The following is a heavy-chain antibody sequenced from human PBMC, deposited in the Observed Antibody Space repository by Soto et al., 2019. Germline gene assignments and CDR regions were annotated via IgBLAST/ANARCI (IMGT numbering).Heavy chain of an antibody. Sequence: GGSLRLSCAASGFTFSSYAMHWVRQAPGKGLEWVAVISYDGSNKYYADSVKGRFTISRDNSKNTLYLQMNSLRAEDTAVYYCARYYYDSSGYYIDYWGQGT. D-gene: IGHD3-22*01. CDR1: GFTFSSYA. CDR3: ARYYYDSSGYYIDY. J-gene: IGHJ4*02. V-gene: IGHV3-30-3*01. CDR2: ISYDGSNK.